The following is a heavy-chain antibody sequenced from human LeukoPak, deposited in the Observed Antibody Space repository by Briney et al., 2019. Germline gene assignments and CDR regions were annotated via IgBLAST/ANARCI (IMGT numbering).Heavy chain of an antibody. V-gene: IGHV3-21*01. CDR3: ARAEMATITYPDY. CDR1: GFTFSSYS. D-gene: IGHD5-24*01. J-gene: IGHJ4*02. CDR2: ISSSSSYI. Sequence: GGSLRLSCAASGFTFSSYSMNWVRQAPGKGLEWVSSISSSSSYIYYADSVKGRFTISRDNAKNSLYLQMNSLRAEDTAVYYCARAEMATITYPDYWGQGTPVTVSS.